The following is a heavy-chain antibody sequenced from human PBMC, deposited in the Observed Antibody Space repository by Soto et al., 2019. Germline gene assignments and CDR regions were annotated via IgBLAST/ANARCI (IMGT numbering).Heavy chain of an antibody. CDR1: GGSISSGDYY. CDR3: ARDDGGYSYGIDY. D-gene: IGHD5-18*01. Sequence: QVQLQESGPGLVKPSQTLSLTCTVSGGSISSGDYYWSWIRQPPGKGLEGIGYIYYSGSTYYNPSLKSRVXXSXDXXKNQFSLKLSSVTAADTAVYYCARDDGGYSYGIDYWGQGTLVTVSS. V-gene: IGHV4-30-4*01. CDR2: IYYSGST. J-gene: IGHJ4*02.